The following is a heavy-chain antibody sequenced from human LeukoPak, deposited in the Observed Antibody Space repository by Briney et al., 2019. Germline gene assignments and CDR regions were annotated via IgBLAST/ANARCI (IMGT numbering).Heavy chain of an antibody. CDR1: GGSISSSSYY. CDR3: ARQNSSFDAFDI. J-gene: IGHJ3*02. CDR2: IYYSGST. V-gene: IGHV4-39*01. Sequence: PSETLSLTCTVSGGSISSSSYYWGWIRQPPGKGLEWIGSIYYSGSTYYNPSLKSRVTISVDTSKNQFSLKLSSVTAADTAVYYCARQNSSFDAFDIWGQGTMVTVSS. D-gene: IGHD6-13*01.